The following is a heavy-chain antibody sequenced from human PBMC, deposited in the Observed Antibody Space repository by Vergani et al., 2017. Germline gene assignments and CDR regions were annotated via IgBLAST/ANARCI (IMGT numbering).Heavy chain of an antibody. Sequence: QVQLQQWGAGLLKPSETLSLTCAVYGGSFSGYYWTWIRQPPVKGLEWIGEINHSGSTNYNPSLKSRVTISVDMSKNQFSLRVSSVTAADTALYYCARGRYSSSTNCPALLGDYGMDVWGQGTTVTVSS. CDR1: GGSFSGYY. D-gene: IGHD2-2*01. CDR3: ARGRYSSSTNCPALLGDYGMDV. V-gene: IGHV4-34*01. J-gene: IGHJ6*02. CDR2: INHSGST.